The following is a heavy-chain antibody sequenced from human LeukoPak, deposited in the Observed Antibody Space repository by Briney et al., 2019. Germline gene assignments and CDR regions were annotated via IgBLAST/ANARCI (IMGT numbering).Heavy chain of an antibody. CDR1: GFSFSDHW. CDR3: ARDGYNSANGIDV. D-gene: IGHD5-24*01. CDR2: IKKDGSEQ. V-gene: IGHV3-7*01. J-gene: IGHJ3*01. Sequence: GGSLRLSCVASGFSFSDHWMNWFRQAPGKGLEWVATIKKDGSEQYYVDSMKGRLTISRDNAKNSVYLQIHNLRAEDTAVYYCARDGYNSANGIDVWGQGTMVTVSS.